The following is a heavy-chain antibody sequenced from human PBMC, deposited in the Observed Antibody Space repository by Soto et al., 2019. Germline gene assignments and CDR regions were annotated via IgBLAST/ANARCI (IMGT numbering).Heavy chain of an antibody. CDR1: GASVISTKW. D-gene: IGHD2-2*01. CDR2: IHHSETT. V-gene: IGHV4-4*02. CDR3: ARLGGYCSSTSCYGYYGMDV. Sequence: ASETLSLTCAVSGASVISTKWWSWVRQSPGEGLEWIGEIHHSETTNYNPSLESRVTISIDKSKNQFSLKVTSVTVADTAVYYCARLGGYCSSTSCYGYYGMDVWGQGTTVS. J-gene: IGHJ6*02.